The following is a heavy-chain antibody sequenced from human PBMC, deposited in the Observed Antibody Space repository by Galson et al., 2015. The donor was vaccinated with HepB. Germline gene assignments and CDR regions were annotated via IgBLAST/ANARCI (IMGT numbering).Heavy chain of an antibody. CDR1: GFTFSSYG. D-gene: IGHD6-6*01. CDR3: AKAGYSSSLDY. V-gene: IGHV3-30*18. CDR2: ISYDGSNK. Sequence: SLRLSCAASGFTFSSYGMHWVRQAPGKGLEWVAVISYDGSNKYYADSVKGRFTISRDNSKNTLYLQMNSLRAEDTAVYYCAKAGYSSSLDYWGQGTLVTVSS. J-gene: IGHJ4*02.